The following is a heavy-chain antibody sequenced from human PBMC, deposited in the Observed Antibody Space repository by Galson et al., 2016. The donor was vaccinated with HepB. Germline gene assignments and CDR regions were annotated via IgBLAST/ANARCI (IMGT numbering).Heavy chain of an antibody. CDR2: TYYRSKWYN. J-gene: IGHJ6*02. CDR1: GDSVSSSSAA. CDR3: ASEFFSPMSRDVDYSFGMDV. Sequence: CAISGDSVSSSSAAWNWIRQSPSRGLEWLGRTYYRSKWYNDYALSVKSRISIDPNTSKTQFSLQLSTVTDPDSAVYYCASEFFSPMSRDVDYSFGMDVWGQGTPVTVSS. V-gene: IGHV6-1*01.